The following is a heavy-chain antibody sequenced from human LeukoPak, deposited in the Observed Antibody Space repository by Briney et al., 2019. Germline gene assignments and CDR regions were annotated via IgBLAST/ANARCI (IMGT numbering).Heavy chain of an antibody. J-gene: IGHJ4*02. CDR1: GFPFISYA. CDR2: IWFDGTNR. D-gene: IGHD3-22*01. Sequence: PATSLRFSSAAAGFPFISYAMHRVRPAPGKGLEGVAVIWFDGTNRYCGDSVKGRFTISRDNSKNTLYLQMNSLRAEDTAVYYCARDIYDSSGYHYFDYWGQGTLVTVST. V-gene: IGHV3-33*01. CDR3: ARDIYDSSGYHYFDY.